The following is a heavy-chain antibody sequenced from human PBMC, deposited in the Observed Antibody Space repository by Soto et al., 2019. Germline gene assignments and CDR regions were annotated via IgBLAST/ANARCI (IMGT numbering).Heavy chain of an antibody. CDR3: ARDLPPGDY. J-gene: IGHJ4*02. CDR2: ISAYNGNT. CDR1: GYTVTSYD. V-gene: IGHV1-18*01. Sequence: QVQLVQSGAEVKKPGASVKVSCNASGYTVTSYDISWVRQHLGQGLEWMGWISAYNGNTNYAQKLQGRVTRTTDTSTSTAYMELRSLRSDDTAVYYFARDLPPGDYWGQGTLVTVSS.